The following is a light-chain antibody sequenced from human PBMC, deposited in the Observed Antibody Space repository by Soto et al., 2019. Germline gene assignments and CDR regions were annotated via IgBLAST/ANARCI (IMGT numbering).Light chain of an antibody. Sequence: EIVLTQSPGTLSLSPGERATLSCRASQSVGSNYVAWFQQKPGQAPRLLIYGASSRAIGSPDRFSGSGSGTDFTLTISRLEPEDFAVYYCQQYGRSPYTFGQGNRLQI. V-gene: IGKV3-20*01. CDR2: GAS. CDR1: QSVGSNY. J-gene: IGKJ2*01. CDR3: QQYGRSPYT.